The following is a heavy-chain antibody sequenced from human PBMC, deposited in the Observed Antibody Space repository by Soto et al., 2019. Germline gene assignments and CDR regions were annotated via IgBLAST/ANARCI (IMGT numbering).Heavy chain of an antibody. CDR3: AQVGSFYVTRSPFES. CDR2: ISGSGGFT. V-gene: IGHV3-23*01. Sequence: EVQVLESGGGLVQPGGSLRLSCSASGFTFSKYAMNWVRQAPGKGLEWVSGISGSGGFTYYTDSVKGRFTISRDNYKNTLFLQRNSLTDADTAIYYWAQVGSFYVTRSPFESWGRGTVVTASS. CDR1: GFTFSKYA. D-gene: IGHD1-26*01. J-gene: IGHJ4*02.